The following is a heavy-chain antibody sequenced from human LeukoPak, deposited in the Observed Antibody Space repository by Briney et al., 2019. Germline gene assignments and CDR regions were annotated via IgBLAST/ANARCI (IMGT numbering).Heavy chain of an antibody. CDR2: IIPIFGTA. CDR3: AGDHLPPYYFDY. V-gene: IGHV1-69*13. CDR1: GGTFSSYA. J-gene: IGHJ4*02. Sequence: ASVKVSCKASGGTFSSYAISWVRQAPGQGLEWMGGIIPIFGTANYAQKFQGRVTITADESTSTAYMELSSLRSEDTAVYYCAGDHLPPYYFDYWGQGTLVTVSS.